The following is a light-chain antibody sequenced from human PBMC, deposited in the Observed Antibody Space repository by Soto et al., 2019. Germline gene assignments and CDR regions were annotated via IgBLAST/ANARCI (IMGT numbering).Light chain of an antibody. J-gene: IGLJ1*01. CDR1: TSNIGASYD. CDR2: RDT. Sequence: QSVLTQPPSVSGAPGQTVTISCTGNTSNIGASYDVHWYQQLPGSAPKLLIYRDTRRPSGIPNRFSGSRSGTSASLGITGFQTGDEADYYCGSWDSSLSAYVFGTGTKVTVL. V-gene: IGLV1-40*01. CDR3: GSWDSSLSAYV.